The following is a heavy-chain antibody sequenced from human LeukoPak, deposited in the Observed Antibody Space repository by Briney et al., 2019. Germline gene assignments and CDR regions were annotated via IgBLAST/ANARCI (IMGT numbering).Heavy chain of an antibody. J-gene: IGHJ3*02. CDR2: INAGNGNT. CDR1: GYTFTNYA. V-gene: IGHV1-3*01. Sequence: ASLKVSCTASGYTFTNYAMHWVRQAPGQRLEWMGWINAGNGNTKYSQKFQGRVTITRDTSASTAYLDLSSLRSEDTAVYYCARSSSDTFDIWGQGTMVTVSS. CDR3: ARSSSDTFDI. D-gene: IGHD6-6*01.